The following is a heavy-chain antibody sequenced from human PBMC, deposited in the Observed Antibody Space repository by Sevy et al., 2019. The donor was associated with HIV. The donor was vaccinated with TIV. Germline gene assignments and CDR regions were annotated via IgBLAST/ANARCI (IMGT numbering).Heavy chain of an antibody. D-gene: IGHD7-27*01. V-gene: IGHV3-30*04. J-gene: IGHJ4*02. CDR1: GFTFSSYG. Sequence: GGSLRLSCAASGFTFSSYGIHWVRQAPGKGVEWVAVISHDGSNKYYADSAKGRFTIARDNSKNTLYLEVNNLRAEDTAVYYCARVWGGRALDYWGQGTLVTVSS. CDR2: ISHDGSNK. CDR3: ARVWGGRALDY.